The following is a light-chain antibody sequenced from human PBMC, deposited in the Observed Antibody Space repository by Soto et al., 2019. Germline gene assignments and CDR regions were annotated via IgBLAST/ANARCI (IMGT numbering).Light chain of an antibody. CDR1: SSNVGAGFD. J-gene: IGLJ3*02. CDR2: GNN. CDR3: HSYDSSLSGSV. V-gene: IGLV1-40*01. Sequence: QSVLTQPSSVSGAPGQRVIISCTGSSSNVGAGFDVHWYQQFPGTAPKLLIYGNNNRPSGVPDRFSGSKSGTSAYLAITGLQAEDEAEYYCHSYDSSLSGSVFGGGTQLTVL.